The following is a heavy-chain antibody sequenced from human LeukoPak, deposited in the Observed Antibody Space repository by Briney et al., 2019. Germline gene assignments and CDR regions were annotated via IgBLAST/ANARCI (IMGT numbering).Heavy chain of an antibody. D-gene: IGHD2-21*02. CDR2: IIPIFGTA. J-gene: IGHJ4*02. CDR1: GGTFSSYA. CDR3: AREAGCGGDCYSEQSFDY. V-gene: IGHV1-69*13. Sequence: SVNVSCKASGGTFSSYAISWVRQAPGQGLEWMGGIIPIFGTANYAQKFQGRVTITADESTSTAYMELSSLRSEDTAVYYCAREAGCGGDCYSEQSFDYWGQGTLVTVSS.